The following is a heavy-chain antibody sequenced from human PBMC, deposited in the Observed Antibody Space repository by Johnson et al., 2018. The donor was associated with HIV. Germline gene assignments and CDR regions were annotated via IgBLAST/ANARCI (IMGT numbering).Heavy chain of an antibody. V-gene: IGHV3-30*03. Sequence: QVQLVESGGDVVQPGKSLRLSCAASGFTFSSYGMHWVRQAPGKGLQWVAGLSYDGVKYYAASVMGRFTISRDNPKNTVSLQLNSLRAEDTAVYYCARDGGETVVGSGAFDIWGQGTMVTVSS. J-gene: IGHJ3*02. D-gene: IGHD4-23*01. CDR2: LSYDGVK. CDR1: GFTFSSYG. CDR3: ARDGGETVVGSGAFDI.